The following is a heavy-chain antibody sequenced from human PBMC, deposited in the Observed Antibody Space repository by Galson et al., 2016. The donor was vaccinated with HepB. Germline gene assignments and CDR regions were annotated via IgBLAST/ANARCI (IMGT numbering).Heavy chain of an antibody. CDR1: GDAISGSAYS. CDR3: VRDSQINWFYL. CDR2: ISYTGHT. Sequence: SETLSHTCSISGDAISGSAYSWGGIRQPPGKGLEWIGTISYTGHTSSTPSLTSRVAISVDTTKNHFSLELTSGTAADTAVYFCVRDSQINWFYLWGQGTRVTVSS. J-gene: IGHJ5*02. V-gene: IGHV4-39*02.